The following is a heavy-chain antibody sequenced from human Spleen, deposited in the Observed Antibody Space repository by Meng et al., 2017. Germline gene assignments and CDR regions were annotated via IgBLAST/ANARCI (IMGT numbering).Heavy chain of an antibody. Sequence: SETLSLTCTVSGGSISSSSFYWGWIRQPPGKGLEWIGTIYYSGSTYYNPSLKSRVTISLDTSKNQFSLRLNSVTAADTAVYYCAREWADSGSSGSCPWGQGTLVTVSS. CDR2: IYYSGST. D-gene: IGHD1-26*01. CDR3: AREWADSGSSGSCP. CDR1: GGSISSSSFY. V-gene: IGHV4-39*07. J-gene: IGHJ1*01.